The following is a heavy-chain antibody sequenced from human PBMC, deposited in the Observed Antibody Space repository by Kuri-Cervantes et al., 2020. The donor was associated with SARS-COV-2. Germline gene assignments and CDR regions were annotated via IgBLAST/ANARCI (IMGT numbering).Heavy chain of an antibody. CDR3: ARATRHGYYYMDV. Sequence: GESLKISCAASGFTFSSYWMHWVRQGPGKGLVWVSRINSDGSSTSYADSVKGRFTISRDNAKNTLYLQMNSLRAEDSAVYYCARATRHGYYYMDVWGKGTTVTVSS. CDR2: INSDGSST. J-gene: IGHJ6*03. V-gene: IGHV3-74*01. CDR1: GFTFSSYW.